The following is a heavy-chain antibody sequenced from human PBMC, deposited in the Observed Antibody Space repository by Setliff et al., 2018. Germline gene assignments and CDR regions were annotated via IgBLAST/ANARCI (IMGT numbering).Heavy chain of an antibody. CDR1: GFTLSDYW. CDR3: AKRGHYSSSDGLSFDF. CDR2: VYNGNDET. V-gene: IGHV3-23*01. J-gene: IGHJ4*02. Sequence: LRLSCAASGFTLSDYWMSWVRQAPGKGLEWVSSVYNGNDETKYADSVKGRFTISRDRSKNTVYLQMNRLRAEDTAVYYCAKRGHYSSSDGLSFDFWGQGTQVTVSS. D-gene: IGHD6-6*01.